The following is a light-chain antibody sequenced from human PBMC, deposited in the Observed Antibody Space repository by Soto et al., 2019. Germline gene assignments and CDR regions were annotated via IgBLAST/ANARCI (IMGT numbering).Light chain of an antibody. V-gene: IGKV1-5*03. J-gene: IGKJ2*01. CDR1: QSISTW. CDR2: KAS. Sequence: DIQMTQSPSTLSASVGDRVTITCRASQSISTWLAWYQQKPGKAPKLLIYKASSLEGGVPSRFSGSGSGTEFTLTISSLQPDEFATYYCQQYNTLSLTVGQGTKLEIK. CDR3: QQYNTLSLT.